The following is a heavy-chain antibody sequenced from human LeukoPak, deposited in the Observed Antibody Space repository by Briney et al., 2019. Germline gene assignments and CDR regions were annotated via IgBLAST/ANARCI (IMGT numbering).Heavy chain of an antibody. Sequence: PGGSLRLSCAASRFTFSSYAMSWVRQAPGKGLEWVSTISGSGGGTYYADPVKGRFTISRDNSKNTLYLQMNSLRAEDTAVYYCAKDKDYYDSRGLDYWGQGTLVTVSS. J-gene: IGHJ4*02. CDR1: RFTFSSYA. CDR2: ISGSGGGT. CDR3: AKDKDYYDSRGLDY. V-gene: IGHV3-23*01. D-gene: IGHD3-22*01.